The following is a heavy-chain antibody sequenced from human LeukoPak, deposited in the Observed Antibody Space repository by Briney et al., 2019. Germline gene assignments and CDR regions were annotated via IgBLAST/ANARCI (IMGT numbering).Heavy chain of an antibody. CDR1: GYTFTSYG. D-gene: IGHD3-9*01. CDR3: VISVLTGYYHDAFDI. J-gene: IGHJ3*02. Sequence: ASVKVSCKASGYTFTSYGISWVRQAPGQGLEWMGWISAYNGNTNYAQKLQGRVTMTTDTSTSTAYMELRSLRSDDTAVYYCVISVLTGYYHDAFDIWGQGTMVTVSS. V-gene: IGHV1-18*01. CDR2: ISAYNGNT.